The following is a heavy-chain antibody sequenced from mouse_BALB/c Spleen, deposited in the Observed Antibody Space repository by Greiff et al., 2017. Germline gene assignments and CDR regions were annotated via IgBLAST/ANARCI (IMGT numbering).Heavy chain of an antibody. Sequence: DVQRVESGGGLVKPGGSLKLSCAASGFTFSDYYMYWVRQTPEKRLEWVATISDGGSYTYYPDSVKGRFTISRDNAKNNLYLQMSSLKSEDTAMYYCARDSRLRRGAWFAYWGQGTLVTVSA. CDR3: ARDSRLRRGAWFAY. CDR2: ISDGGSYT. J-gene: IGHJ3*01. D-gene: IGHD2-4*01. V-gene: IGHV5-4*02. CDR1: GFTFSDYY.